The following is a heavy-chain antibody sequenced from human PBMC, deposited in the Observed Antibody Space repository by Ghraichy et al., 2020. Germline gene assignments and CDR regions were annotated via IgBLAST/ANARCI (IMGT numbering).Heavy chain of an antibody. Sequence: GGSLRLSCAASGFTFSDYYMTWIRQAPGEGLDWISYIGTTATYTTYADSVKGRFTISRDNAKNSMFLQMNSLRAEDTAVYFCARVNYWDDGTYYFDYWGRGTLFTVS. CDR3: ARVNYWDDGTYYFDY. J-gene: IGHJ4*02. V-gene: IGHV3-11*06. D-gene: IGHD1-1*01. CDR1: GFTFSDYY. CDR2: IGTTATYT.